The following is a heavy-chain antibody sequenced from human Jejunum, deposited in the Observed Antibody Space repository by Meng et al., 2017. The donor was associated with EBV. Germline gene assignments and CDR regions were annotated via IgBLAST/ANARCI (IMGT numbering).Heavy chain of an antibody. V-gene: IGHV4-39*07. CDR2: VYYTGST. CDR1: VGAIGRSNDY. CDR3: ARVRCSGGSCFYFDY. J-gene: IGHJ4*02. D-gene: IGHD2-15*01. Sequence: QLQLQESGPGLVKPSETLSLTCLAPVGAIGRSNDYWGWLRQASGKGLEWIGSVYYTGSTDYNPSLKSRVTISTDRSKNQFSLKLTSVTAADTAVYYCARVRCSGGSCFYFDYWGQGALVTVPS.